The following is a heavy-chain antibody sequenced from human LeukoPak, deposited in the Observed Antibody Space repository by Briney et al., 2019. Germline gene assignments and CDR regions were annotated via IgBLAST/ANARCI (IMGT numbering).Heavy chain of an antibody. CDR3: ARGDEDFWSGHQYFQH. D-gene: IGHD3-3*01. Sequence: SETLSLTCTVSGGSISSSSYYWSWIRQPPGKGLEWIGEINHSGSTNYNPSLKSRVTISVDTSKNQFSLKLSSVTAADTAVYYCARGDEDFWSGHQYFQHWGQGTLVTVSS. CDR2: INHSGST. CDR1: GGSISSSSYY. V-gene: IGHV4-39*07. J-gene: IGHJ1*01.